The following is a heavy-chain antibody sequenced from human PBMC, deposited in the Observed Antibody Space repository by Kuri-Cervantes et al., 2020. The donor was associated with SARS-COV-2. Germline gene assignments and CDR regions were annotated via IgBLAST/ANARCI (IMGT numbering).Heavy chain of an antibody. Sequence: GGSLRLSCAASGFTFSSYSMNWVRQAPGKGLEWVSYISSSSSTIYYADSVKGRFTISRDDAKNSLYLQIDSLRAEDTAVYFCARVAGEGPIYYYYMDVWGKGTTVTVSS. D-gene: IGHD2-21*01. CDR1: GFTFSSYS. V-gene: IGHV3-48*04. CDR2: ISSSSSTI. J-gene: IGHJ6*03. CDR3: ARVAGEGPIYYYYMDV.